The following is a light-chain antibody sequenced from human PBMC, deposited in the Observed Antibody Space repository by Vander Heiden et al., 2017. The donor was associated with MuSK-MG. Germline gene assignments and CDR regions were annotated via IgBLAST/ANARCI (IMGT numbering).Light chain of an antibody. CDR2: GAS. Sequence: EIVMTQSPATLSVSPGERATLSCRASQSVSSNLAWYQHKPGQAPRLLIYGASTRATGIPARFSGSGSGTEFTLTISSLQSEDFAVYYCQQENNCPWTFGQGTKLEIK. CDR3: QQENNCPWT. J-gene: IGKJ2*01. V-gene: IGKV3-15*01. CDR1: QSVSSN.